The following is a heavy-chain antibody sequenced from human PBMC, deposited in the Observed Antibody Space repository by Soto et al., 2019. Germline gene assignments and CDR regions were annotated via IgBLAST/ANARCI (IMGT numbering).Heavy chain of an antibody. D-gene: IGHD1-26*01. CDR1: GFTFSSYA. CDR3: AKDKVGAGDWGDY. V-gene: IGHV3-23*01. Sequence: EVQLLESGGGLVQPGGSLRLSCAASGFTFSSYAMSWVRQAPGKGLEWVSAISGSGGSTYYADSVKGRFTISRDNSKNTLYLQMNSLRAEDTAVYYGAKDKVGAGDWGDYWGQGTLVTVSS. CDR2: ISGSGGST. J-gene: IGHJ4*02.